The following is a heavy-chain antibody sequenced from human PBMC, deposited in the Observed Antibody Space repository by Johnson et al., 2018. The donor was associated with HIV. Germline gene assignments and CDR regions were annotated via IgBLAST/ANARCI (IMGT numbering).Heavy chain of an antibody. Sequence: MQLVESGGGLVQPGRSLRLSCAASGFTVSSNYMSWVRQAPGKGLEWVSVIYSGGSTYYADSVKGRFTISRDNSKNTLYLQMNSLRAEDTAVYYCARLSVAGDAFDIWGQGTMVTVSS. CDR3: ARLSVAGDAFDI. CDR1: GFTVSSNY. V-gene: IGHV3-53*01. D-gene: IGHD6-19*01. J-gene: IGHJ3*02. CDR2: IYSGGST.